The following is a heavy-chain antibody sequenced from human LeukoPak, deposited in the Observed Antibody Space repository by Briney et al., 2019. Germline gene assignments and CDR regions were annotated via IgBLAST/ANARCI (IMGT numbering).Heavy chain of an antibody. Sequence: SETLSLTCAIYGGSFSDHYWSWIRQPPGQGLEWIGEINHSGSTNYNPSLKGRVTISVGTSKNQFSLKLSSVTAADTAVYYCARPSWFDPWGQGTLVTVSS. J-gene: IGHJ5*02. V-gene: IGHV4-34*01. CDR1: GGSFSDHY. CDR2: INHSGST. CDR3: ARPSWFDP.